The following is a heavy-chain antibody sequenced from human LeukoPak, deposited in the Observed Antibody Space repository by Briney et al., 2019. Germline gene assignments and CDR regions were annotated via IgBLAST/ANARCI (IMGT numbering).Heavy chain of an antibody. CDR2: IYYSGST. CDR3: ASGGFGELFPSHHDAFDI. CDR1: GGSISSYY. Sequence: SETLSLTCTVSGGSISSYYWSWLRQPPGKGLEWIGYIYYSGSTNYNPSLKSRVTISVDTSKNQFSLKLSSVTAADTAVYYCASGGFGELFPSHHDAFDIWGQGTMVTVSS. V-gene: IGHV4-59*01. D-gene: IGHD3-10*01. J-gene: IGHJ3*02.